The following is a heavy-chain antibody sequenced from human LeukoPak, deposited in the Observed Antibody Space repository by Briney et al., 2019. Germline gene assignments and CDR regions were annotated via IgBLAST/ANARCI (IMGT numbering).Heavy chain of an antibody. CDR1: GFTFSTYS. J-gene: IGHJ4*02. D-gene: IGHD6-19*01. CDR2: ISSSSSTI. Sequence: PGGSLRLSCAASGFTFSTYSMNWVRQAPGKGLEWVSYISSSSSTIYYADSVKGRFTISRVNAKNSLYLQMNSLRAEDTAVYYCARDRMDGSGWYFGYWGQGTLVTVSS. CDR3: ARDRMDGSGWYFGY. V-gene: IGHV3-48*04.